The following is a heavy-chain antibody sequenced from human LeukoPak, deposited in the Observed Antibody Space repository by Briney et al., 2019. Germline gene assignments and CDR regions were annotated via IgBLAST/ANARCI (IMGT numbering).Heavy chain of an antibody. CDR3: ASAVVVPAAMFAGYYYYGMDV. D-gene: IGHD2-2*01. Sequence: ASVTVSCKASGYTFTSYAMHWVRQAPGQRLEWMGWINAGNGNTKYSQKFQGRVTITRDTSASTAYMELSSLRSEDTAVYYCASAVVVPAAMFAGYYYYGMDVWGKGTTVTVSS. CDR2: INAGNGNT. V-gene: IGHV1-3*01. CDR1: GYTFTSYA. J-gene: IGHJ6*04.